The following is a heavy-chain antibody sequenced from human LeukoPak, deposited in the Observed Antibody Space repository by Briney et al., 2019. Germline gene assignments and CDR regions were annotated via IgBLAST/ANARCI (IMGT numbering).Heavy chain of an antibody. Sequence: PSETLSLTCTVSGGSMTNYYWSWIRHPPGKGLVWIGHVYFNGNTKYSPSLKSRVTISIDTSKSQFSLKLSSVTAADTAVYYCARGRAYYDSTGYYYWGQGALVTVSS. J-gene: IGHJ4*02. CDR3: ARGRAYYDSTGYYY. V-gene: IGHV4-59*12. D-gene: IGHD3-22*01. CDR2: VYFNGNT. CDR1: GGSMTNYY.